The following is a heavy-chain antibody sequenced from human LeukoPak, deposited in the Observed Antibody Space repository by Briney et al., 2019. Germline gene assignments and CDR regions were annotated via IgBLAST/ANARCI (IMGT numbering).Heavy chain of an antibody. Sequence: SQTLSLSCAVSGGSISSSSYYWGWIRQPPGEGRGWVGSIYYSGSTYYNPLLKSRVTISEDTSKNHFSLKLSALTAADTPLYYCAREDPLCWPFDYWGQGTLVTVSS. D-gene: IGHD3-10*02. J-gene: IGHJ4*02. V-gene: IGHV4-39*07. CDR2: IYYSGST. CDR1: GGSISSSSYY. CDR3: AREDPLCWPFDY.